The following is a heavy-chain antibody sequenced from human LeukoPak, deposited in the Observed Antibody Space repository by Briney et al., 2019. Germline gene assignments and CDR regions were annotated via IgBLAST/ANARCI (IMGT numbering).Heavy chain of an antibody. J-gene: IGHJ3*02. CDR1: GGSFSGYY. CDR3: ARGGEQVGATGAFDI. Sequence: SETLSLTCAVYGGSFSGYYWSWIRQPPGKGLKGIGEINHSGSTNYNPSLRSRVTISVDTSKNQFSLKLSSVTAADTAVYYCARGGEQVGATGAFDIWGQGTMVTVSS. CDR2: INHSGST. V-gene: IGHV4-34*01. D-gene: IGHD1-26*01.